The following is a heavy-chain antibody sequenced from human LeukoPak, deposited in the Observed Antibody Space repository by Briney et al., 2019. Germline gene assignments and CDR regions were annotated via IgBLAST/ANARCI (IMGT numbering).Heavy chain of an antibody. CDR2: IIPIFGTA. CDR1: GGTFSSYA. J-gene: IGHJ4*02. Sequence: GASVKVSCKASGGTFSSYAISWVRQAPGQGLEWMGGIIPIFGTANYAQKFQDRVTMTSDTSTSTVYMELNSLRSEDTAVYFCARVGVTAATADYWGQGTLVTVSS. V-gene: IGHV1-69*05. CDR3: ARVGVTAATADY. D-gene: IGHD6-25*01.